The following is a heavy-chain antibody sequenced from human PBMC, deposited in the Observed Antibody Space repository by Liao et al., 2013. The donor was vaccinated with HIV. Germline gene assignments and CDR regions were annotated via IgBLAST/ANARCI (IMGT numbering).Heavy chain of an antibody. CDR2: IYYSGST. V-gene: IGHV4-30-4*08. CDR3: ARETGGITAAGKVNY. CDR1: GGSINDGDYY. Sequence: QVQLQESGPGLVKPSQTLSLTCTVSGGSINDGDYYWTWIRQPPGKGLEWIGYIYYSGSTYYNPALKSRLTISLDTSKNQFSLKLSSVTAADTAVYYCARETGGITAAGKVNYWGQGTLVTVSS. J-gene: IGHJ4*02. D-gene: IGHD6-13*01.